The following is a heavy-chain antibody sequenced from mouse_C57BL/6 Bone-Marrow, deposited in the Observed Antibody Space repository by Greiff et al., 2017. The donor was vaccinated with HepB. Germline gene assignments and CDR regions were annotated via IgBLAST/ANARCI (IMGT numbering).Heavy chain of an antibody. D-gene: IGHD1-1*01. CDR1: GFTFSDYG. CDR3: ARRGSRGYYAMDY. Sequence: EVNVVESGGGLVQPGGSLKLSCAASGFTFSDYGMAWVRQAPRKGPEWVAFISNLAYSIYYADTVTGRFTISRENAKNTLYLEMSRLRSEDTAMYCCARRGSRGYYAMDYWGQGTSVTVSS. V-gene: IGHV5-15*04. CDR2: ISNLAYSI. J-gene: IGHJ4*01.